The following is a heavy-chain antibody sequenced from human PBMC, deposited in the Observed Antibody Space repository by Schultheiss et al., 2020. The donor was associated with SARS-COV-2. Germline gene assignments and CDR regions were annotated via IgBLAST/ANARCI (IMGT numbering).Heavy chain of an antibody. V-gene: IGHV3-49*04. J-gene: IGHJ6*02. Sequence: GGSLRLSCTGSGFIFGDYAMSWVRQAPGRGLEWVGFIRSKVYGGTTEYAASVKGRFTISRDDSKNTAYLQMNSLKTEDTAVYYCTRRDPYYGMDVWGQGTTVTVSS. CDR1: GFIFGDYA. CDR3: TRRDPYYGMDV. CDR2: IRSKVYGGTT.